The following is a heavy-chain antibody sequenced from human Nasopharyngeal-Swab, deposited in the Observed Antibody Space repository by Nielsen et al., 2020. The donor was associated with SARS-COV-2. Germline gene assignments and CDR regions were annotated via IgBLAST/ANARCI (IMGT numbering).Heavy chain of an antibody. D-gene: IGHD1-7*01. CDR1: GDSFISYD. CDR3: ARGELELYYYYGMDV. V-gene: IGHV1-8*01. J-gene: IGHJ6*02. Sequence: AAAKVCYKAGGDSFISYDINWVRQATGQGLEGMGWMNPNSGNTGYAQKFQGRVTMTRNTSISTAYMELSSLRSEDTAVYYCARGELELYYYYGMDVWGQGTTVTVSS. CDR2: MNPNSGNT.